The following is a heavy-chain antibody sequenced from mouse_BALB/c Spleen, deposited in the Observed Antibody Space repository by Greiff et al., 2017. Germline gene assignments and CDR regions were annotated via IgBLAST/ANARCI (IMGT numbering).Heavy chain of an antibody. J-gene: IGHJ3*01. CDR1: GYTFTSYW. CDR2: IDPSDSYT. Sequence: QVQLQQPGAELVKPGASVKLSCKASGYTFTSYWMHWVKQRPGQGLEWIGEIDPSDSYTNYNQKFKGKATLTVDKSSSTAYMQLSSLTSEDSAVYYCARRGGSAWFAYWGQGTLVTVSA. V-gene: IGHV1-69*02. CDR3: ARRGGSAWFAY.